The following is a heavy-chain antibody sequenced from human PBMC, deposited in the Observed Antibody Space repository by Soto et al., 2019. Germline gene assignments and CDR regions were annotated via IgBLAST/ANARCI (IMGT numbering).Heavy chain of an antibody. Sequence: PGGSLRLSCAASGFAFTIYAMGWVRQSPGKGLEWVSVVSSGGSTYYADSVTGRFTVSRDNSKNTLSLQMNSLRAEDAAVYYCAKRRGDGGHFDYWGQGALVTVSS. D-gene: IGHD2-21*02. J-gene: IGHJ4*02. CDR2: VSSGGST. CDR3: AKRRGDGGHFDY. V-gene: IGHV3-23*01. CDR1: GFAFTIYA.